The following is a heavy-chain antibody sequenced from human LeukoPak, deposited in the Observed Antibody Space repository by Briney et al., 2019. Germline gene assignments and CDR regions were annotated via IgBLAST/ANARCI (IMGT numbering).Heavy chain of an antibody. D-gene: IGHD3-22*01. CDR3: ARGDYYDSSGQFHGDDY. J-gene: IGHJ4*02. Sequence: GGSLRLSCAASGFTVSSNYMSWVRQAPGKGLEWVSVIYSGGSTYYADSVKGRFTISRDNAKNTLYLQMNSLRAEDTAVYYCARGDYYDSSGQFHGDDYWGQGTLVTVSS. CDR2: IYSGGST. V-gene: IGHV3-66*01. CDR1: GFTVSSNY.